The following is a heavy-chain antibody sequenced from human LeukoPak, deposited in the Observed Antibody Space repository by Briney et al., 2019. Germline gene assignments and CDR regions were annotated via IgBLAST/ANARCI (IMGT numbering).Heavy chain of an antibody. V-gene: IGHV4-34*01. J-gene: IGHJ6*03. Sequence: SETLSFTCAVYGGSFSGYYWSWIRQPPGKGLEWIGEINHSGSTNYNPSLKSRVTISVDTSKNQFSLKLSSVTAADTAVYYCARGRRSRGYSYGYYYYMDVWGKGTTVTVSS. CDR2: INHSGST. CDR3: ARGRRSRGYSYGYYYYMDV. CDR1: GGSFSGYY. D-gene: IGHD5-18*01.